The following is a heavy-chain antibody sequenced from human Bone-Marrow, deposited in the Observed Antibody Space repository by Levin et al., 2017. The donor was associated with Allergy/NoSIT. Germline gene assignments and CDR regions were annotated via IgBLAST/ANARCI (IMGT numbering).Heavy chain of an antibody. CDR1: GFTVSSNY. CDR3: ARGVAYCGGDCYSGADAFDI. D-gene: IGHD2-21*02. Sequence: GGSLRLSCAASGFTVSSNYMSWVRQAPGKGLEWVSVIYSGGSTYYADSVKGRFTISRDNSKNTLYLQMNSLRAEDTAVYYCARGVAYCGGDCYSGADAFDIWGQGTMVTVSS. CDR2: IYSGGST. V-gene: IGHV3-53*01. J-gene: IGHJ3*02.